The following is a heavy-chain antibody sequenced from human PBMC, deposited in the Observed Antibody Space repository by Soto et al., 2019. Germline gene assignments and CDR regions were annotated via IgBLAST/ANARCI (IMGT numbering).Heavy chain of an antibody. CDR2: MYYTGNK. CDR1: GGSISSSTYY. J-gene: IGHJ5*02. CDR3: ARRSSSSLGSLFDP. Sequence: SETLSLTCTVSGGSISSSTYYWDWIRQPPGKGLEWIGAMYYTGNKNYNPSPESRVTMSVDTSKNQFSLKLSSVTPTDTAVYYCARRSSSSLGSLFDPWGRGIQVTVSS. D-gene: IGHD6-6*01. V-gene: IGHV4-39*01.